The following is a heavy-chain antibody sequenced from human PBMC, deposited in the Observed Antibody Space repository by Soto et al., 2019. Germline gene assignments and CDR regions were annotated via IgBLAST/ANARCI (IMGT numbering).Heavy chain of an antibody. Sequence: GGSLILSCAASGFTFSSYAMHWVRQAPGKGLEWVAVISYDGSNKYYADSVKGRFTISRDNSKNTLYLQMNSLRAEDTAVYYCARVASDILTGPDAFDIWGQGTMVTVSS. CDR1: GFTFSSYA. D-gene: IGHD3-9*01. CDR3: ARVASDILTGPDAFDI. V-gene: IGHV3-30-3*01. J-gene: IGHJ3*02. CDR2: ISYDGSNK.